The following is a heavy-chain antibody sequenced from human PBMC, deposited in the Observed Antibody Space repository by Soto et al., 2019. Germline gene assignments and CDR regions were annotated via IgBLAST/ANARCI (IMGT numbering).Heavy chain of an antibody. CDR3: AKPNYYDSSGYYPTPFDY. CDR1: GFTFSSYA. V-gene: IGHV3-23*01. D-gene: IGHD3-22*01. Sequence: PGGSLRLSRAASGFTFSSYAMSWVRQAPGKGLEWVSAISGSGGSTYYADSVKGRFTISRDNSKNTLYLQMNSLRAEDTAVYYCAKPNYYDSSGYYPTPFDYWGQGTLVTVSS. J-gene: IGHJ4*02. CDR2: ISGSGGST.